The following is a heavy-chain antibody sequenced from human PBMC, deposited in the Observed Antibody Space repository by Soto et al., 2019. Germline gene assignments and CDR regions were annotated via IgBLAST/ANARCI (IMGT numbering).Heavy chain of an antibody. CDR3: AKEAPIVVVVAATNFDY. D-gene: IGHD2-15*01. CDR2: ISGSGGST. V-gene: IGHV3-23*01. J-gene: IGHJ4*02. CDR1: GFTFSSYA. Sequence: GGSLRLSCAASGFTFSSYAMSWVRQAPGKGLEWVSAISGSGGSTYYADSVKGRFTISRDNSKNTLYLQMNSLRAEDTAVYYCAKEAPIVVVVAATNFDYWGQGTLVTVSS.